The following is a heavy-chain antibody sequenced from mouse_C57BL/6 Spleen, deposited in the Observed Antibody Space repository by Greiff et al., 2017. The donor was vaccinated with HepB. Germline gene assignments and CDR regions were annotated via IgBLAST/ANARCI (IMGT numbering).Heavy chain of an antibody. CDR1: GFNIKNTY. V-gene: IGHV14-3*01. CDR3: ARRYYGSSYWYFDV. J-gene: IGHJ1*03. D-gene: IGHD1-1*01. Sequence: VHVKQSVAELVRPGASVKLSCTASGFNIKNTYMHWVKQRPEQGLEWIGRIDPANGNTKYAPKFQGKATITADTSSNTAYLQLSSLTSEDTAIYYCARRYYGSSYWYFDVWGTGTTVTVSS. CDR2: IDPANGNT.